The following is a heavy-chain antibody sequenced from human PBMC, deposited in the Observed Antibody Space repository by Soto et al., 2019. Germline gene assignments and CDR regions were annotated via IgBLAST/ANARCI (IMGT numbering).Heavy chain of an antibody. CDR2: IIPIFGTA. V-gene: IGHV1-69*12. D-gene: IGHD3-3*01. Sequence: QVQLVQSGAEVKKPGSSVKVSCKASGGTFSSYAISWVRQAPGQGLEWMGGIIPIFGTANYAQKFQGRVTITAYESTSTAYMERSSLRSEDTAVYYCARFSSGYRHRIDYWGQGTLVTVSS. CDR3: ARFSSGYRHRIDY. J-gene: IGHJ4*02. CDR1: GGTFSSYA.